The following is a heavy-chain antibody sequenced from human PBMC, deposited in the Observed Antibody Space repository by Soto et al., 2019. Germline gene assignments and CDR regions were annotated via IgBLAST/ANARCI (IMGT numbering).Heavy chain of an antibody. CDR2: IYYSGST. Sequence: QVQLQESGPGLVKPSQTLSLTCIVSGDSISSGGYYWSWIRQHPGKGLEWIGYIYYSGSTYYNPSLKSRVTIAVDTSKNQFSLKLSSVTAADTAVYYCARRHYYASGGIDPWGQGTLVTVSS. CDR1: GDSISSGGYY. J-gene: IGHJ5*02. CDR3: ARRHYYASGGIDP. V-gene: IGHV4-31*03. D-gene: IGHD3-10*01.